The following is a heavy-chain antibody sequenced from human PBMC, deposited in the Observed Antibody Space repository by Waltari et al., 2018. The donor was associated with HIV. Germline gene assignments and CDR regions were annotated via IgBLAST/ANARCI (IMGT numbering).Heavy chain of an antibody. CDR1: GYTFTSYG. CDR3: ARVAQYQYDFWSGYRFDY. CDR2: ISFCHGTP. D-gene: IGHD3-3*01. Sequence: QVQLVQSGAEVKKPGASVKVSCKASGYTFTSYGISWVRQATGQGLEWMGWISFCHGTPNYAPQLQGRVTWTTDTSTSTAYMELRSLRSDDTAVYFCARVAQYQYDFWSGYRFDYWGQGTLVTVSS. J-gene: IGHJ4*02. V-gene: IGHV1-18*01.